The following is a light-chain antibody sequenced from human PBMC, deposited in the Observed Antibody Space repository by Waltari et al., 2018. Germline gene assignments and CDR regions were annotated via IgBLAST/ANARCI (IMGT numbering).Light chain of an antibody. J-gene: IGKJ3*01. CDR2: DAS. V-gene: IGKV3-11*01. CDR1: QSVSSY. CDR3: QQRLGT. Sequence: EIVLTQSPATLSLSPGERATLSCRASQSVSSYLAWYQQKRGQPPRLLIYDASNRATDIPARFSGSWSGTDVTLTISSLEPEDFAVYYCQQRLGTFGPGTKVEI.